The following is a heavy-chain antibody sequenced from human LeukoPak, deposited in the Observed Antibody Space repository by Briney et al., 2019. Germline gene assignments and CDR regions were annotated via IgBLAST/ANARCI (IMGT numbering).Heavy chain of an antibody. Sequence: GGSLRLSCAASGFTFSSYAMNWVRRAPGKGLEWVSGISNSGGTTYYADSVKGRFTISRDSSKNTLYLQMNSLRAEDTAVYYCAKVSGGGLYYDGMDVWGQGTTVTVSS. V-gene: IGHV3-23*01. CDR1: GFTFSSYA. D-gene: IGHD1-14*01. CDR2: ISNSGGTT. J-gene: IGHJ6*02. CDR3: AKVSGGGLYYDGMDV.